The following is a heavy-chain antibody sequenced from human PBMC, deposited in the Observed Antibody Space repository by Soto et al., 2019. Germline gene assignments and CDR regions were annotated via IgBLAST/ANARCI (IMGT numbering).Heavy chain of an antibody. CDR3: ARESTIFGVVTAFDY. V-gene: IGHV3-30-3*01. J-gene: IGHJ4*02. CDR1: GFTFSSYA. Sequence: PGGSLRLSCAASGFTFSSYAMHWVRQAPGEGLEWVAVISYGGSNICYADSVKGRFTISRDNAKNSLYLQMNSLRAEDTAVYYSARESTIFGVVTAFDYWGQGTLVTVSS. D-gene: IGHD3-3*01. CDR2: ISYGGSNI.